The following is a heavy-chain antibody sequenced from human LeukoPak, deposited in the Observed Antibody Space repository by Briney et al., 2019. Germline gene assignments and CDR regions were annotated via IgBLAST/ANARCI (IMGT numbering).Heavy chain of an antibody. CDR3: VKDDGPYSSTWYSVGLIDY. J-gene: IGHJ4*02. D-gene: IGHD6-13*01. Sequence: GRSLGLSCAASGFSFSTYAMQGVRQAPGKGLDWVGVVSKDGRKTQYADSVKGRFTIYRDSSKKTVYLQMNRLTTEDTGVYYCVKDDGPYSSTWYSVGLIDYWGQGTLVTVSS. V-gene: IGHV3-30*18. CDR2: VSKDGRKT. CDR1: GFSFSTYA.